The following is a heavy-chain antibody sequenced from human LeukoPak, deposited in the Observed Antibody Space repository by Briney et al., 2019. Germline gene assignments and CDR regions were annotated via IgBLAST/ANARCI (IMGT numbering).Heavy chain of an antibody. V-gene: IGHV3-30*02. CDR2: IRSDGSNK. CDR3: ARTYYYDSSGLYNWFDP. J-gene: IGHJ5*02. D-gene: IGHD3-22*01. Sequence: GGSLRLSCAASGFTFGSYGMHWVRQAPGKGLEWVTFIRSDGSNKYYADSVKGRFTISRDNSKNTLYLQMNTLIADDTAVYYCARTYYYDSSGLYNWFDPWGQGTLVTVSS. CDR1: GFTFGSYG.